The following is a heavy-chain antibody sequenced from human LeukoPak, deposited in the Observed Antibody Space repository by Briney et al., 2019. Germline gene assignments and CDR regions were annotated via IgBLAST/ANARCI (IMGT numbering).Heavy chain of an antibody. V-gene: IGHV3-23*01. Sequence: GGSLRLSCAASGFTFITYAMSWVRRPPGKGLEGFSAIIGSGGSTYYADSVKGRFTISRANSKNTMYLQMNSLRAEDTAVYYCAKELTTVTNFDYWGQGTLVTVSS. CDR3: AKELTTVTNFDY. D-gene: IGHD4-17*01. CDR1: GFTFITYA. J-gene: IGHJ4*02. CDR2: IIGSGGST.